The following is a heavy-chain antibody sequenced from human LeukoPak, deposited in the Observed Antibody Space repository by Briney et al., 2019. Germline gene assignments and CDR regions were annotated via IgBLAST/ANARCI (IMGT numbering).Heavy chain of an antibody. CDR3: ARDLGYDSSGLIDY. Sequence: GGSLRLSCAASGFTFSSYGMHRVRQAPGKGLEWVAVIWYDGSNKYYADSVKGRFTISRDNSKNTLYLQMNSLRAEDTAVYYCARDLGYDSSGLIDYWGQGTLVTVSS. D-gene: IGHD3-22*01. J-gene: IGHJ4*02. V-gene: IGHV3-33*01. CDR2: IWYDGSNK. CDR1: GFTFSSYG.